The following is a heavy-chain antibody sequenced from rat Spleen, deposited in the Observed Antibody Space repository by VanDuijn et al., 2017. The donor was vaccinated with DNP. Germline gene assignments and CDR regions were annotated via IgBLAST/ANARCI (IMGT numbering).Heavy chain of an antibody. CDR2: ISTSGGST. J-gene: IGHJ2*01. Sequence: EVQLVESGGGLVQPGRSLKLSCAASRFTFSDYNMAWVRQAPTKGLEWVASISTSGGSTYYRDSVKGRFTVSRDNAKSTLYLQMDSLRSEDTATYYCARRNNDGGSLSYWGQGVMVTVSS. CDR1: RFTFSDYN. V-gene: IGHV5-25*01. D-gene: IGHD1-11*01. CDR3: ARRNNDGGSLSY.